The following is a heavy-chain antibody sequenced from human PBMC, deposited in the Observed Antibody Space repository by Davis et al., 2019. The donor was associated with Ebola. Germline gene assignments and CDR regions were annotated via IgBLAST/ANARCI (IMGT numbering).Heavy chain of an antibody. CDR3: ASVVVGATIH. J-gene: IGHJ4*02. D-gene: IGHD1-26*01. CDR2: IKQDGSEK. Sequence: GESLKISCAASGFTFNYYAMSWVRQAPGKGLEWVANIKQDGSEKYYVDSVKGRFTISRDNAKNSLYLQMNSLRAEDTAVYYCASVVVGATIHWGQGTLVTVSS. V-gene: IGHV3-7*01. CDR1: GFTFNYYA.